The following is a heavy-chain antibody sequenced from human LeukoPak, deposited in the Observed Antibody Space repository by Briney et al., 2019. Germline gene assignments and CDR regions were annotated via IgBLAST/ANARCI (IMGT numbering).Heavy chain of an antibody. CDR2: ISSSSSYI. V-gene: IGHV3-21*03. Sequence: PGGSLRHACAASGFTFSSYSMNWVRQAPGKGLEWVSSISSSSSYIYYADSVKGRFTISRDNSKNTLYLQMNSLRAEDTALYYCAKSRNFYFYFMEVSGRGTKVTISS. CDR3: AKSRNFYFYFMEV. CDR1: GFTFSSYS. J-gene: IGHJ6*03.